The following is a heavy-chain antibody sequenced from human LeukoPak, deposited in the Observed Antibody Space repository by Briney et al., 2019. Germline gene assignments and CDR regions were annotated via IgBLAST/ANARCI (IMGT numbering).Heavy chain of an antibody. Sequence: ASVKVTCKASVYTFTSYYMGWVRQAPGQGLEWMGIINPSGGSTSYAQMFQGRVTMTRDMSTSTVYMELSSLRSEDTAVYYCARAGTPYSSSWYSEINWFDPWGQGTLVTVSS. V-gene: IGHV1-46*01. CDR2: INPSGGST. D-gene: IGHD6-13*01. J-gene: IGHJ5*02. CDR1: VYTFTSYY. CDR3: ARAGTPYSSSWYSEINWFDP.